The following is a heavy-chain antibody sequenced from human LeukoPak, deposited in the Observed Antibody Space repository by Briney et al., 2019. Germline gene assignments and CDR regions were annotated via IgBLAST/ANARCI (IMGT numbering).Heavy chain of an antibody. CDR2: ISSSSNYI. J-gene: IGHJ4*02. CDR1: GFTFSTYN. CDR3: VRGDGDLFDY. Sequence: GGSLKLSCAASGFTFSTYNMNWVRQAPGKGLEWVSSISSSSNYIYYADSVKGRFTISRDNAKNSLYLQMSSLRAEDSAVYYCVRGDGDLFDYWGQGTLVSVSS. V-gene: IGHV3-21*01. D-gene: IGHD4-17*01.